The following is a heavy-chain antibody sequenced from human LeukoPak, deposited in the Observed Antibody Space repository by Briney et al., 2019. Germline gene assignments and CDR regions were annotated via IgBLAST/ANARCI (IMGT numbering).Heavy chain of an antibody. J-gene: IGHJ4*02. Sequence: GGSLRLSCAASGFTFDDYGMSWVRQAPGKGLEWVSGINWNGGSTGYADSVKGRFTISRDNAKNSLYLQMNSLRAEDTAVYYCARDLAWDYFDYWGQGTLVTVSS. V-gene: IGHV3-20*04. CDR1: GFTFDDYG. CDR3: ARDLAWDYFDY. D-gene: IGHD2-21*01. CDR2: INWNGGST.